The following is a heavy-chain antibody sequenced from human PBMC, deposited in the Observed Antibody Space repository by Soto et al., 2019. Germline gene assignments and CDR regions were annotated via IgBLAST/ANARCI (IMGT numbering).Heavy chain of an antibody. CDR3: ARGDVGPYGLRLVDY. J-gene: IGHJ4*02. V-gene: IGHV4-61*01. CDR2: IYYSGST. Sequence: QVQLQESGPGLVKPSETLSLTCTVSGGSVSSGSYYWSWIRQPPGKGLEWIGYIYYSGSTNYNPSLKSRVTISVDTSKSQFSLKLSSVTAADTAVYYCARGDVGPYGLRLVDYWGQGTLVTVSS. CDR1: GGSVSSGSYY. D-gene: IGHD3-16*01.